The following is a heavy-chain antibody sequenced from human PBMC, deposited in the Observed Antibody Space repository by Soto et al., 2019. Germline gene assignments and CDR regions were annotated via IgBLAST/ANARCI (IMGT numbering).Heavy chain of an antibody. J-gene: IGHJ6*02. CDR3: ARSRHGSGSYTHFYYGLDV. D-gene: IGHD3-10*01. CDR2: ISFDGSTE. Sequence: QVQLVESGGGVVQPGRSLRLSCAASGFTFISYAMHWVRQAPGKGLEWVAVISFDGSTEYYADSVKGRFTISRDISKNTMYLQMNSLRSEDTAVYYCARSRHGSGSYTHFYYGLDVWGQGTAVTVSS. CDR1: GFTFISYA. V-gene: IGHV3-30-3*01.